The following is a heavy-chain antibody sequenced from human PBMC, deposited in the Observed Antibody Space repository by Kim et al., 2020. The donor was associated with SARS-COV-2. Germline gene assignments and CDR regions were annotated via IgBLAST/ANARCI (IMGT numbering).Heavy chain of an antibody. Sequence: SETLSLTCAVYGGSFSGYYWSWIRQPPGKGLEWIGEINHSGSTNYNPSLKSRVTISVDTSKNQFSLKLSSVTAADTAVYYCARGSQQLGEFDYWGQGTLVTVSS. V-gene: IGHV4-34*01. CDR1: GGSFSGYY. CDR2: INHSGST. J-gene: IGHJ4*02. CDR3: ARGSQQLGEFDY. D-gene: IGHD6-13*01.